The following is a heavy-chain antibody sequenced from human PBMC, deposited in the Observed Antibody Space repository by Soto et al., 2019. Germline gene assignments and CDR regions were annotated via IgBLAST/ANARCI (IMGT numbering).Heavy chain of an antibody. CDR3: TTDRRSGYDPQFDF. D-gene: IGHD5-12*01. Sequence: GGSLRLSCTASGFTFYNTWMSWVGQAPGKGLEWVGRVKSKTDGGATDYTAPVKGRFTISRDDSQNTLYLQMNSLQTDDTAVYYCTTDRRSGYDPQFDFWGQGTLVTVSS. V-gene: IGHV3-15*01. J-gene: IGHJ4*02. CDR1: GFTFYNTW. CDR2: VKSKTDGGAT.